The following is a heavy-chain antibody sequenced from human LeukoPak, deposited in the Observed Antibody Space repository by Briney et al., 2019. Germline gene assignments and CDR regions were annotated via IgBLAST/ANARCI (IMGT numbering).Heavy chain of an antibody. D-gene: IGHD2-2*01. CDR2: IIPIFGTA. CDR3: ASFMPPKRQLLYDY. CDR1: GGTFSSYA. V-gene: IGHV1-69*13. J-gene: IGHJ4*02. Sequence: SVKVSCKASGGTFSSYAISWVRQAPGQGLEWMGRIIPIFGTANYAQKFQGRVTITGDESTSTAYMELSSLRSEDTAVYYCASFMPPKRQLLYDYWGQGTLVTVSS.